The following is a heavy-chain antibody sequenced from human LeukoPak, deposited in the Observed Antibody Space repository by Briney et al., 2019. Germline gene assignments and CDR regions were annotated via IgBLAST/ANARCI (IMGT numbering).Heavy chain of an antibody. CDR3: ARDFGHYYDSSGYLDDAFDI. CDR1: GYTFTSYG. Sequence: ASVKVSYKASGYTFTSYGISWVRQAPGQGLEWMGWISAYNGNTNYAQKLQGRVTMTTDTSTSTAYMELRSLRSDDTAVYYCARDFGHYYDSSGYLDDAFDIWGQGTMVTVSS. J-gene: IGHJ3*02. D-gene: IGHD3-22*01. CDR2: ISAYNGNT. V-gene: IGHV1-18*01.